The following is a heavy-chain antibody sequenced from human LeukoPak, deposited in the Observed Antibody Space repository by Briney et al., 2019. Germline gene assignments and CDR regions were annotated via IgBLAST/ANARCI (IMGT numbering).Heavy chain of an antibody. D-gene: IGHD3-3*01. CDR1: GYSISSGYY. CDR2: IYHSGSN. J-gene: IGHJ6*03. Sequence: SETLSLTCAVSGYSISSGYYWGWIRQPPGKGLEWIGRIYHSGSNYYNPSLKSRVTISVDTSKNQFSLKLSSVTAADTAVYYCASLTYYDFWSGSYYMDVWGKGTTVTVSS. CDR3: ASLTYYDFWSGSYYMDV. V-gene: IGHV4-38-2*01.